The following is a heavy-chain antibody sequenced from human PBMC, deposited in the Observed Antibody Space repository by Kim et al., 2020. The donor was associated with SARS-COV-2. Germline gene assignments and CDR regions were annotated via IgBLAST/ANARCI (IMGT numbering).Heavy chain of an antibody. CDR3: ARQRGGTVTTLDFDY. Sequence: PSLKSRVTISVDTSKNQFSLKLSSVTAADTAVYYCARQRGGTVTTLDFDYWGQGTLVTVSS. V-gene: IGHV4-39*01. J-gene: IGHJ4*02. D-gene: IGHD4-17*01.